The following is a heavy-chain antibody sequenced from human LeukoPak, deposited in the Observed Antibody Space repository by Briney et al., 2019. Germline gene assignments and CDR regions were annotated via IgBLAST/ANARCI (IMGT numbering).Heavy chain of an antibody. CDR3: ARDTRRQSSSGYYLMDAFDI. V-gene: IGHV1-69*05. Sequence: SVKVSCKASGGTFRSYAISWVRQAPGQGLEWMGRIIPIFGTRNYAQKFQGRVTVITDESTSTAYMELGSLRSEDTAVYYCARDTRRQSSSGYYLMDAFDIWGPGTMVTVSS. CDR2: IIPIFGTR. CDR1: GGTFRSYA. J-gene: IGHJ3*02. D-gene: IGHD3-22*01.